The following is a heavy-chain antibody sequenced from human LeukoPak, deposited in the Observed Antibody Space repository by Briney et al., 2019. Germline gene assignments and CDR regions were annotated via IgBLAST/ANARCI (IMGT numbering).Heavy chain of an antibody. J-gene: IGHJ5*02. V-gene: IGHV3-30*03. Sequence: GGSLRLSCAASGFTFSSYGLHWVRQTAGKGLEWVAVISYDGSNAYYADSVKGRFTISRDNSQNTLYLQMNSLRAEDTAVYYCARDVPRTSGPWGQGTLVTVSS. CDR3: ARDVPRTSGP. CDR2: ISYDGSNA. CDR1: GFTFSSYG. D-gene: IGHD3-10*01.